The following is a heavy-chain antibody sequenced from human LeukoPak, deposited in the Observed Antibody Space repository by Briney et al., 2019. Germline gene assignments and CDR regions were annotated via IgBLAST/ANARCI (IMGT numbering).Heavy chain of an antibody. CDR3: ARGFGELSSYFDY. V-gene: IGHV1-69*05. CDR1: GGTFSSYA. Sequence: ASVKVSCKASGGTFSSYAISWVRQAPGQGLEWMGGIIPIFGTANYAQKFQGRVTITTDESTGTAYMELSSLRSEDTAVYYCARGFGELSSYFDYWGQGTLVTVSS. D-gene: IGHD3-10*01. J-gene: IGHJ4*02. CDR2: IIPIFGTA.